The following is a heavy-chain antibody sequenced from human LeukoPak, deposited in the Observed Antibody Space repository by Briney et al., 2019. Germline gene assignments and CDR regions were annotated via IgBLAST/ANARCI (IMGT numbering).Heavy chain of an antibody. Sequence: GGSLRLSCAASGFTFSSYGMHWVRQAPGKGLEWVAVIWYGGSNKYYADSVKGRFTISRDNSKNTLYLQMNSLRAEDTAVYYCARGGIITSYAFEIWGQGAMVTVSS. CDR2: IWYGGSNK. V-gene: IGHV3-33*08. J-gene: IGHJ3*02. D-gene: IGHD1-26*01. CDR3: ARGGIITSYAFEI. CDR1: GFTFSSYG.